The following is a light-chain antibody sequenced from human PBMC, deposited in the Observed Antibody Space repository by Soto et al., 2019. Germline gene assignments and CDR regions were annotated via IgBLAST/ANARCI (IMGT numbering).Light chain of an antibody. CDR2: RNN. CDR1: SSNIGSNY. V-gene: IGLV1-47*01. Sequence: QSVLTQPPSASGTPGQRVTISCSGSSSNIGSNYAYWYQQLPGTAPKLLIYRNNQRPSGVPDRFSGSKSGTSASLAISGLRSEDEADYYCAAWDDSLSGVVFGGWTKVTVL. J-gene: IGLJ2*01. CDR3: AAWDDSLSGVV.